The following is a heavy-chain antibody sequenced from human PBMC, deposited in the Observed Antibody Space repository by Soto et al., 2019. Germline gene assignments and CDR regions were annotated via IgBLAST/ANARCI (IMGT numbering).Heavy chain of an antibody. CDR2: IWYDGSNK. D-gene: IGHD6-13*01. J-gene: IGHJ5*02. CDR1: GFTFSSYG. Sequence: HPGGSLRLSCAASGFTFSSYGMHWVRQAPGKGLEWVAVIWYDGSNKYHADSVKGRFTISRDNSKNTLYLQMNSLRAEDTAVYYCASSIAAAGIYSDMAASTPPWFDPWGQGTLVTVSS. V-gene: IGHV3-33*01. CDR3: ASSIAAAGIYSDMAASTPPWFDP.